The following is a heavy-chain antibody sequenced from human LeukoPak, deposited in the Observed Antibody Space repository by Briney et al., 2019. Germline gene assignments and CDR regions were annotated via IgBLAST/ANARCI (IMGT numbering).Heavy chain of an antibody. V-gene: IGHV3-53*01. D-gene: IGHD2/OR15-2a*01. J-gene: IGHJ4*02. CDR2: ISNGGDT. CDR1: GFIVTSNY. CDR3: ALLSGGTFDY. Sequence: GGSLRLSCVASGFIVTSNYLAWARQAPGKGLEWVSTISNGGDTYYGDSVRGRCTISRDESTNTLSLQVDSLRVEDMGVYYCALLSGGTFDYWGQGTLVTVAS.